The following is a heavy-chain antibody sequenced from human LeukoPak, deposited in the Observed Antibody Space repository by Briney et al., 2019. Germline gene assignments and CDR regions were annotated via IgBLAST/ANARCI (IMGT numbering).Heavy chain of an antibody. CDR2: MYGSGAT. V-gene: IGHV4-59*10. CDR1: EEFHDNFY. CDR3: PRYGVLVRVLIKRDQLAV. Sequence: PSRTPSPTCTVSEEFHDNFYSNWGPGSAGKGVEWSGRMYGSGATDYIPSPKSRVSMSVDMPMRQFSLTMTSMSPADTAVYYCPRYGVLVRVLIKRDQLAVWGHGILVTVS. D-gene: IGHD3-10*01. J-gene: IGHJ1*01.